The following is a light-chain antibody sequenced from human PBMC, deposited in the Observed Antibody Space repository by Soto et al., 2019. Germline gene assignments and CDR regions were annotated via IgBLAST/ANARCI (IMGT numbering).Light chain of an antibody. Sequence: EIVLTQSPGTLSLSPGERATLSCRASQSVSSTYLAWYQQTPGQAPRLLIYGTSSRATGIPDRFSGSGSDTDFTLTISRLEPEDFAVYYCPLFGSSPLYTFGQGTKVEIK. CDR1: QSVSSTY. V-gene: IGKV3-20*01. J-gene: IGKJ2*01. CDR3: PLFGSSPLYT. CDR2: GTS.